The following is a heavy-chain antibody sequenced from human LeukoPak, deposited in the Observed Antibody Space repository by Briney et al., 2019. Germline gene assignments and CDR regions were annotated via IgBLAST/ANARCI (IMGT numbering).Heavy chain of an antibody. D-gene: IGHD1-1*01. CDR3: ARGNWNDPPDY. CDR1: GFTVSSNY. J-gene: IGHJ4*02. V-gene: IGHV3-66*02. CDR2: IYSGGST. Sequence: GGSLRLSCAASGFTVSSNYMSWVRQAPGKGLEWVSVIYSGGSTYYADSVKGRFTISRDNSKNTLYLQMNSLRAEDTAVYYCARGNWNDPPDYWGQGTLVTVSS.